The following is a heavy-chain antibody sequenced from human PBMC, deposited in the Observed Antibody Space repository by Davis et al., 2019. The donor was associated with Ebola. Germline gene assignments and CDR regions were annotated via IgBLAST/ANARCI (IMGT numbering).Heavy chain of an antibody. CDR3: VKDPSGWIDAFDI. CDR1: GFTFSSYA. Sequence: PGGSLRLSCAASGFTFSSYAMHWVRQAPGKGLEWVAVISYDGSNKYYADSVKGRFTISRDNSKNTLYLQMSSLRAEDTAVYYCVKDPSGWIDAFDIWGQGTMVTVSS. V-gene: IGHV3-30*14. J-gene: IGHJ3*02. D-gene: IGHD6-19*01. CDR2: ISYDGSNK.